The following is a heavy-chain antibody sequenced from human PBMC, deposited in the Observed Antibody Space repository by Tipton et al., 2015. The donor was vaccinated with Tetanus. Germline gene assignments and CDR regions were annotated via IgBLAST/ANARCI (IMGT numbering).Heavy chain of an antibody. D-gene: IGHD2-2*01. CDR2: INPSGGST. V-gene: IGHV1-46*01. J-gene: IGHJ6*02. CDR3: ARDGSTSCLESIPCGMDV. Sequence: QLVQSGAEVKKPGASVKVSCKASGYTFTSYYMHWVRQAPGQGLEWMGIINPSGGSTSYAQKFQGRVTMTRDTSTSTVYMELSSLRSEDTAVYYCARDGSTSCLESIPCGMDVWGQGTTVTVSS. CDR1: GYTFTSYY.